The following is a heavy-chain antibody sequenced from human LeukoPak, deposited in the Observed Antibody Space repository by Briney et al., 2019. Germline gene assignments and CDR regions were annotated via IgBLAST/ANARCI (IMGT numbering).Heavy chain of an antibody. J-gene: IGHJ4*02. V-gene: IGHV4-59*01. CDR2: IYYSGST. Sequence: SETLSLTCTASGGSISSDYWSWIRQPPGKGLEWIGYIYYSGSTNYNPSPKSRVTISVDTSKNQFSMKLSSVTAADTAVYYCARRDYYVPGIYSYWAEEPRVTAPS. D-gene: IGHD3-10*01. CDR3: ARRDYYVPGIYSY. CDR1: GGSISSDY.